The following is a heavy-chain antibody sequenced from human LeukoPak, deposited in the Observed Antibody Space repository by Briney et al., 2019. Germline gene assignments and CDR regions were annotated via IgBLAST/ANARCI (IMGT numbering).Heavy chain of an antibody. V-gene: IGHV4-59*01. J-gene: IGHJ4*02. CDR1: GGSISSYY. D-gene: IGHD4-17*01. CDR3: AREYGDYFDY. Sequence: SETLSLTCTVSGGSISSYYWSWIRQPPGKGLEWIGYIYYSGSTNYNPSLKSRVTISVDTSKNQFSLKLSSVTAADTAVYYCAREYGDYFDYWGQGTLVTVSS. CDR2: IYYSGST.